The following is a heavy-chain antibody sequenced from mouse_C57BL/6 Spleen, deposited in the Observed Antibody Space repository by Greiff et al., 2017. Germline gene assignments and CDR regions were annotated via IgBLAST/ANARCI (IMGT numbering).Heavy chain of an antibody. V-gene: IGHV5-6*01. Sequence: EVKLVESGGDLVKPGGSLKLSCAASGFTFSSYGMSWVRQTPDKRLEWVATISSGGSYTYYPDSVKGRFTISRDNAKNTLYLQMSSLKSEDTAMYYWARLRDYDDSAWFAYWGQGTLVTVSA. J-gene: IGHJ3*01. D-gene: IGHD2-4*01. CDR1: GFTFSSYG. CDR2: ISSGGSYT. CDR3: ARLRDYDDSAWFAY.